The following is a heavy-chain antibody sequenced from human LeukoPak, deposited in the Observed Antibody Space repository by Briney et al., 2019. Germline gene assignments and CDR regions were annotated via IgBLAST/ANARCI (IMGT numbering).Heavy chain of an antibody. CDR1: GFTFRSYG. V-gene: IGHV3-30*03. J-gene: IGHJ4*02. Sequence: GGSLRLSCAASGFTFRSYGMHWVRQAPGKGLEWVAVISTDGSNKYYADSVKGRFTISRDNSKNTLCLQMNSLRAEDTAIYYCARSRGATGYYWVDYWGQGTLVTVSS. CDR3: ARSRGATGYYWVDY. D-gene: IGHD3-22*01. CDR2: ISTDGSNK.